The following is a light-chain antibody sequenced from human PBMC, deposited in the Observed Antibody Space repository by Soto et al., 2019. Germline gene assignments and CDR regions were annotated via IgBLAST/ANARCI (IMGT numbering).Light chain of an antibody. CDR1: SSDVGGYNY. Sequence: ALTQPASVSGSPGQSITISCTGTSSDVGGYNYVSWYQQHPDKAPKLMIYEVSNRPSGVSNRFSGSKSGNTASLTISGLQAEDEADYYCSSYTSSSTGVFGGGTKLTVL. CDR2: EVS. J-gene: IGLJ3*02. CDR3: SSYTSSSTGV. V-gene: IGLV2-14*01.